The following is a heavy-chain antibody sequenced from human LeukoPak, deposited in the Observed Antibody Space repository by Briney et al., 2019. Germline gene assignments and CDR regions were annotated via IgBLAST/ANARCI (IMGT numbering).Heavy chain of an antibody. Sequence: GGSLRLSCAASGFTFSNAWMNWVRQAPGKGLEWVSYISSSGSTIYYADSVKGRFTISRDNAKNSLYLQMNSLRAEDTAVYYCARDANGVCDLDYWGQGTLVTVSS. V-gene: IGHV3-11*04. CDR3: ARDANGVCDLDY. CDR2: ISSSGSTI. CDR1: GFTFSNAW. J-gene: IGHJ4*02. D-gene: IGHD2-8*01.